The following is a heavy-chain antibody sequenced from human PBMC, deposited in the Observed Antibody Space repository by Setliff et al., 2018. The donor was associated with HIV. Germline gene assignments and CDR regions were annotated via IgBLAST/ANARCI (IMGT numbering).Heavy chain of an antibody. Sequence: SETLSLTCTVSGGSISSSSYYWGWIRQPPGKGLEWIGSIYYSGSTYYNPSLKSRVTVSVDTSKNQFSLKLSSVTAADTAVYYCARCGYSYGWSFDYWGQGTLVPSPQ. CDR2: IYYSGST. CDR1: GGSISSSSYY. J-gene: IGHJ4*02. D-gene: IGHD5-18*01. V-gene: IGHV4-39*01. CDR3: ARCGYSYGWSFDY.